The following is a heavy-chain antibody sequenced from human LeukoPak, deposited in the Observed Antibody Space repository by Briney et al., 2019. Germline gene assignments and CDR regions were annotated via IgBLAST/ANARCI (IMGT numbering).Heavy chain of an antibody. Sequence: GASVKVSCKASGYTFTSYGISWVRQAPGQGLEWMGWISAYNGNTNYAQKFQGRVTMTTDTSTSTAYMELSRLRSDDTAVYYCARGIRYFDWLLYKAEYFQHWGQGTLVTVSS. J-gene: IGHJ1*01. CDR3: ARGIRYFDWLLYKAEYFQH. V-gene: IGHV1-18*01. CDR1: GYTFTSYG. D-gene: IGHD3-9*01. CDR2: ISAYNGNT.